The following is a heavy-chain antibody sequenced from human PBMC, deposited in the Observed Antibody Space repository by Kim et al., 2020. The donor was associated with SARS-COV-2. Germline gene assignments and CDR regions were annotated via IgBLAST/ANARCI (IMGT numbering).Heavy chain of an antibody. D-gene: IGHD2-15*01. CDR1: GGTFSSYA. Sequence: SVKVSCKASGGTFSSYAISWVRQAPGQGLEWMGRIIPILGIANYAQKFQGRVTITADKSTSTAYMELSSLRSEDTAVYYCASSGNGGSSPPFDYWGQGTLVTVSS. V-gene: IGHV1-69*04. CDR2: IIPILGIA. J-gene: IGHJ4*02. CDR3: ASSGNGGSSPPFDY.